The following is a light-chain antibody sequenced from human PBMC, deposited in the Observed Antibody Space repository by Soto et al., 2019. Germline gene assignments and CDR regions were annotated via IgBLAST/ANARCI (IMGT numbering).Light chain of an antibody. CDR2: AAS. Sequence: EIVLTQSPGTLSLSPGERATLSCRASQTIGSSYLAWYQQRPGQAPRLLIYAASSRATGIPDRFSGSGSGTDFTLAISRLEPEDFAVYFCQQYGSSLLITFGQGTRLEIE. V-gene: IGKV3-20*01. CDR1: QTIGSSY. J-gene: IGKJ5*01. CDR3: QQYGSSLLIT.